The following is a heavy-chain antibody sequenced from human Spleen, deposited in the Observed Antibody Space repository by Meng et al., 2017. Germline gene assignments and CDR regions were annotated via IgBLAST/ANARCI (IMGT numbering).Heavy chain of an antibody. V-gene: IGHV1-18*01. CDR1: GYTFTTYG. Sequence: QVQLVQSGSELKKPGASVKVSCKASGYTFTTYGLSWVRQAPGQGLEWMGWISAYNGNTNYAQKVQGRVTMTRDTSTTTAYMELRNLRSDDTAVYYCVSERGGGSFDYWGQGTLVTVSS. J-gene: IGHJ4*02. CDR2: ISAYNGNT. D-gene: IGHD3-10*01. CDR3: VSERGGGSFDY.